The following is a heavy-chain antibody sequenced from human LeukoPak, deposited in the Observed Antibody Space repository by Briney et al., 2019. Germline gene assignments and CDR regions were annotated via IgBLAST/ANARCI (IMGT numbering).Heavy chain of an antibody. CDR1: GFTFSSYA. CDR2: ISGSGGST. J-gene: IGHJ4*02. CDR3: ARDMYSSSSPFDY. D-gene: IGHD6-6*01. V-gene: IGHV3-23*01. Sequence: GGSLRLSCAASGFTFSSYAMSWVRQAPGKGLEWVSAISGSGGSTYYADSVKGRFTISRDNSKNTLYLQMNSLRAEDTAVYYCARDMYSSSSPFDYWGQGTLVTVSS.